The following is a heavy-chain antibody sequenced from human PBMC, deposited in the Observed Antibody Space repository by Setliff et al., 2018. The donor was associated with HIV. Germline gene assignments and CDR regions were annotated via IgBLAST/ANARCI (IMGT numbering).Heavy chain of an antibody. CDR1: GFTFSTYS. CDR2: VSSSANII. V-gene: IGHV3-21*01. D-gene: IGHD3-10*01. J-gene: IGHJ4*02. CDR3: ARGRGVFSPSDY. Sequence: GGSLRLSCAASGFTFSTYSMHWVRQAPGKGLEWVSVVSSSANIIYYGDAVKGRFTISRDNAKNSLFLQLNSLRAEDTAVYYCARGRGVFSPSDYWGQGTLVTVSS.